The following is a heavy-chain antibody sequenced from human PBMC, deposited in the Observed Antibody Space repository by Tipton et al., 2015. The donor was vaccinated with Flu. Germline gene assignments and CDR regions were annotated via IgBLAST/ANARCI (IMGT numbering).Heavy chain of an antibody. Sequence: TLSLTCTVSGGSISSSSYYWGWIRQPPGKGLEWIGSIYYSGSTYYNPSLKSRVTISVDTSKNQFALKLSSVTAADTAVYYCARDPHEGWLHPKHYFDYWGQGTLVTASS. V-gene: IGHV4-39*06. CDR1: GGSISSSSYY. J-gene: IGHJ4*02. D-gene: IGHD5-24*01. CDR2: IYYSGST. CDR3: ARDPHEGWLHPKHYFDY.